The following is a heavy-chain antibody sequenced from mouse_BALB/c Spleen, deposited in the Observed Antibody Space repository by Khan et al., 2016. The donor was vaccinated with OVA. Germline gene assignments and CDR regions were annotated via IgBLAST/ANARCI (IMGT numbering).Heavy chain of an antibody. J-gene: IGHJ4*01. CDR3: ARGAYYRYEGVDY. CDR2: ILPGSGST. V-gene: IGHV1-9*01. Sequence: QMQLEESGAELMKPGASVKISCKATGYTFSSYWIEWVKQRPGHGLEWIGEILPGSGSTNYNEKFKGKATFTADTSSNTAYMQLSSLTSEDSAVYYCARGAYYRYEGVDYWGQGTSVTVSS. CDR1: GYTFSSYW. D-gene: IGHD2-14*01.